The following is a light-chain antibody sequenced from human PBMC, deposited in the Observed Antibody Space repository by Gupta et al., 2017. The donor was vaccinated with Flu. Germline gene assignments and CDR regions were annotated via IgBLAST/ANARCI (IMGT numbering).Light chain of an antibody. CDR3: QAEDSSNDCV. Sequence: GKKTTTACSGHRGGDRYTCCYQHKPGHSPVLVIYQNSKRPSGIPGRFSASNSGNTATLTIRVPQEMEAADYYYQAEDSSNDCVFGTGTKLTVL. CDR1: RGGDRY. V-gene: IGLV3-1*01. J-gene: IGLJ1*01. CDR2: QNS.